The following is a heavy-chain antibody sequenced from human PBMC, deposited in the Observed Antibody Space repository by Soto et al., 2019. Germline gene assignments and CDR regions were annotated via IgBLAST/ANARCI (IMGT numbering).Heavy chain of an antibody. CDR1: GFPFRSYG. CDR3: AKEGQRRDGDTSPLAS. J-gene: IGHJ5*01. Sequence: QVQLVETGGGVVQPGGSPRLSCIASGFPFRSYGMHWVRQAPGKGLEWVAVTSYDGNKKYYIDSVKGRFSISRDNFMNTVYLQMNSLGVEDTALYYCAKEGQRRDGDTSPLASWGQGTLVIVSA. CDR2: TSYDGNKK. V-gene: IGHV3-30*18.